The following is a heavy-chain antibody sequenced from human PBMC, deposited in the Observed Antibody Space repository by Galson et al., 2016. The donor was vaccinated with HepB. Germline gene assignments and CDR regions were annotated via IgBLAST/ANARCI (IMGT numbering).Heavy chain of an antibody. V-gene: IGHV3-33*01. CDR1: GFNFRTYG. Sequence: SLRLSCAGSGFNFRTYGMHWIRHTPGKGLEWLTVISYDGVDKNYADSVKGRFTVSRDNSKNMLYLQMNSLRVEDTAVYYCARDMWGYEILTAHQRGAFDVWGHGTLVTVS. CDR2: ISYDGVDK. CDR3: ARDMWGYEILTAHQRGAFDV. J-gene: IGHJ3*01. D-gene: IGHD3-9*01.